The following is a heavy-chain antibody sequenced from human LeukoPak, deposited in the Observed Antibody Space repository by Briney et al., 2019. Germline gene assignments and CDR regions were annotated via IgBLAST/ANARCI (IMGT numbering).Heavy chain of an antibody. V-gene: IGHV3-23*01. CDR1: GFTFSYYD. D-gene: IGHD5-24*01. CDR2: ISGSGGST. CDR3: AKDRVLRDDGWVFDF. Sequence: GGSLRLSCAASGFTFSYYDMSWVRQAPGKGLEWVSTISGSGGSTYYADSVKGRFSVSRANSKNTLHLQMNSLRAEDTAVYYCAKDRVLRDDGWVFDFWGQGTLVTVSS. J-gene: IGHJ4*02.